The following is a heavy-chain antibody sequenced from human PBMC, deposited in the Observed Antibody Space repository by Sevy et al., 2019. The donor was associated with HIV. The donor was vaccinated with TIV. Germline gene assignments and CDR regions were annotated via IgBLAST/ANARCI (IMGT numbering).Heavy chain of an antibody. CDR2: ISAYNGNT. D-gene: IGHD2-15*01. J-gene: IGHJ6*03. Sequence: ASVKVSCKASGYTFTSYGISWVRQAPGQGLEWMGWISAYNGNTNYAQKLQGRVTMTTDTSTSTAYMELRSLRSDDTAVYYCARFVVVVAATLFSPYYYYMDVWGKGTTVTVSS. V-gene: IGHV1-18*01. CDR3: ARFVVVVAATLFSPYYYYMDV. CDR1: GYTFTSYG.